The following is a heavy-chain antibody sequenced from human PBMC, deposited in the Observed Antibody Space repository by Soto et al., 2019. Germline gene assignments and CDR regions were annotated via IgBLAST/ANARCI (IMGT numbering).Heavy chain of an antibody. CDR2: IYYSGST. Sequence: QVQLQESGPGLVKPSQTLSLPCTVSGGSISSGDYYWSWIRQPPGKGLEWIGYIYYSGSTYYNPSPNSRVTLSVDTSKNQFSLKLSSVTAADTAVYYCARDPRGFSATTEQDYFDYWGQGTLVTVSS. CDR1: GGSISSGDYY. V-gene: IGHV4-30-4*01. J-gene: IGHJ4*02. D-gene: IGHD1-26*01. CDR3: ARDPRGFSATTEQDYFDY.